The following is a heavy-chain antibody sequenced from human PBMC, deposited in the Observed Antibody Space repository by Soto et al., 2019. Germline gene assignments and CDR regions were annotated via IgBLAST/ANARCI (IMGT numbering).Heavy chain of an antibody. CDR3: ARARYQLLHPYYYGMDV. CDR1: GGTFSSYA. D-gene: IGHD2-2*01. CDR2: IIPIFGTA. V-gene: IGHV1-69*13. J-gene: IGHJ6*02. Sequence: SVKVSCKASGGTFSSYAISWVRQAPGQGLEWMGGIIPIFGTANYAQKFQGRVTITADESRNQVSLKLSSVTAADSAVYFCARARYQLLHPYYYGMDVWAQGTTVTVSS.